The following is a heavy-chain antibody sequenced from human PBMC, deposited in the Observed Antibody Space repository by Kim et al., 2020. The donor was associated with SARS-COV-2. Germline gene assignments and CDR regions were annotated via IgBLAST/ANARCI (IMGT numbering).Heavy chain of an antibody. J-gene: IGHJ4*02. CDR2: ITTTGDTK. CDR3: AKFEPSTIQEWAVRYHLDN. V-gene: IGHV3-23*01. Sequence: GGSLRLSCAASGFTFSSFAMSWVRQAPGKGLHWVSSITTTGDTKYYADSVKGRFTISRDNSKNILYLQMTSLRAEDTAVYFCAKFEPSTIQEWAVRYHLDNWGQGTLVTVSS. CDR1: GFTFSSFA. D-gene: IGHD2-2*01.